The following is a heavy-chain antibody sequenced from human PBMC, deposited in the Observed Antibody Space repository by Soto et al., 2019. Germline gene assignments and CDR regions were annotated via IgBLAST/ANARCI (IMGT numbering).Heavy chain of an antibody. CDR1: GGTFDKFI. Sequence: GASVKVSCKASGGTFDKFIMNWVRQTPGRGLEWMGGIVPMLGTPTYAEKFKGRVRISATGSATTTYMEVTSLRSEDTAIYYCARNGTYGSSRSHYSSMDVWGQGTTVTVSS. CDR2: IVPMLGTP. CDR3: ARNGTYGSSRSHYSSMDV. V-gene: IGHV1-69*13. D-gene: IGHD3-10*01. J-gene: IGHJ6*02.